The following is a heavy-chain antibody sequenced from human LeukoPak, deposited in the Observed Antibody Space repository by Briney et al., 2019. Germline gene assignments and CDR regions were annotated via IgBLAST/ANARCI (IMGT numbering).Heavy chain of an antibody. CDR3: ARGYYYGSGSYYGRGFDY. Sequence: ASVKVSCKASGYTFTSYYMHWVRQAPGQGLEWMGIINPSGGSTSYAQKFQGRVTMTRNTSISTAYMELSSLRSEDTAVYYCARGYYYGSGSYYGRGFDYWGQGTLVTVSS. V-gene: IGHV1-46*01. J-gene: IGHJ4*02. CDR1: GYTFTSYY. D-gene: IGHD3-10*01. CDR2: INPSGGST.